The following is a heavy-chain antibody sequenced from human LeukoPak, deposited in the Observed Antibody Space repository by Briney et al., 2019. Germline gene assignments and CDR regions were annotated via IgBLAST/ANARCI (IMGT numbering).Heavy chain of an antibody. V-gene: IGHV3-74*01. D-gene: IGHD3-10*01. Sequence: GGSLRLSCAAPGFTFRTYWMPWVRQTPGQGLVWVSRINSDGSTTNYADSVKGRFTVSRDNAQNTLYLQMSSLRAEDTAVYYCARAGNYYFEYWGQGALVTVSS. CDR1: GFTFRTYW. J-gene: IGHJ4*02. CDR2: INSDGSTT. CDR3: ARAGNYYFEY.